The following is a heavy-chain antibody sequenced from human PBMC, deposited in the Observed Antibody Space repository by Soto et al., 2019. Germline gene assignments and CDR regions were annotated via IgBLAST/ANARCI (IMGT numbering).Heavy chain of an antibody. D-gene: IGHD1-26*01. CDR1: GGSITNYY. V-gene: IGHV4-59*08. Sequence: QVQLQESGPGLVKPSETLSLTCTVSGGSITNYYCSWFRQPPGKGLEWIGYIQYNGYSAYNLSLMRRVTISMDTSKTQFSPMLESVTATDTAVYYCARHGFGSLHGLVDVWGQGTTVIVSS. CDR2: IQYNGYS. CDR3: ARHGFGSLHGLVDV. J-gene: IGHJ6*02.